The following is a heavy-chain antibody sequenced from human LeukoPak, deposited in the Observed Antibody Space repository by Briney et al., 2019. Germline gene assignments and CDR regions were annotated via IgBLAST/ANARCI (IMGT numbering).Heavy chain of an antibody. J-gene: IGHJ6*02. CDR2: ISAYNGNT. CDR1: GYTFTIYG. CDR3: ARDVSYYDSSGTGWDV. Sequence: ASVKVSFKASGYTFTIYGISWVRQAPGQGLEWMGWISAYNGNTNYAQKLQGRVTMTTDTSTSTAYMELRSLRSDDTAVYYCARDVSYYDSSGTGWDVWGQGTTVTVSS. D-gene: IGHD3-22*01. V-gene: IGHV1-18*01.